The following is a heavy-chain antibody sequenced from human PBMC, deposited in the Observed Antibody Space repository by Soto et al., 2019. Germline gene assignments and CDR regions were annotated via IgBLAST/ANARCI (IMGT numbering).Heavy chain of an antibody. CDR3: ARDRYCRNTSCTNNWFDP. J-gene: IGHJ5*02. CDR2: IIPIFGTA. D-gene: IGHD2-2*01. CDR1: GATCSSYA. V-gene: IGHV1-69*13. Sequence: SVKVSCEASGATCSSYASSWVRQAPGQGLEWMGGIIPIFGTAKYAQKLQGRVTITADESTSTAYMELSRLRSEDTAVYYCARDRYCRNTSCTNNWFDPWGQGTLVTVSS.